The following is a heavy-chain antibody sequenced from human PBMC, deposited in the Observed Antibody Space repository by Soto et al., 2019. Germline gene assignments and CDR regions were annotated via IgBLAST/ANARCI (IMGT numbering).Heavy chain of an antibody. V-gene: IGHV3-33*01. CDR2: IWYDGSNK. J-gene: IGHJ4*02. CDR3: ARDPRSGGSCYLPDY. Sequence: QVQLVESGGGVVQPGRSLSLSCAASGFTFSSYGMHWVRQAPGKGLEWVAVIWYDGSNKYYADSVKGRFTISRDNSKNTLYLQMNSLRAEDTAVYYCARDPRSGGSCYLPDYWGQGTLVTVSS. CDR1: GFTFSSYG. D-gene: IGHD2-15*01.